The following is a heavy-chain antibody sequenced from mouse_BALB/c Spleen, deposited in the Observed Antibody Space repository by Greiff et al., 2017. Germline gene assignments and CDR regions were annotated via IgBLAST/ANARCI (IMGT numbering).Heavy chain of an antibody. D-gene: IGHD2-14*01. CDR3: ARNAYYRYDGYYFDY. J-gene: IGHJ2*01. CDR2: ISSGSSTI. CDR1: GFTFSSFG. V-gene: IGHV5-17*02. Sequence: EVKLMESGGGLVQPGGSRKLSCAASGFTFSSFGMHWVRQAPEKGLEWVAYISSGSSTIYYADTVKGRFTISRDNPKNTLFLQMTSLRSEDTAMYYCARNAYYRYDGYYFDYWGQGTTLTVSS.